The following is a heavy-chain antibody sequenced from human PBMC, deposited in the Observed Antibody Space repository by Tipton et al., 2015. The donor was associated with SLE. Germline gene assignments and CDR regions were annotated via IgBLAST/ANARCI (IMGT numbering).Heavy chain of an antibody. Sequence: TLSLTCTVSGGSISSSSYYWGWIRQPPGKGLEWIGSIYYSGSTYYNPSLKSRGTISVDTSKNQFSLKLSSVTAADTAVYYCARGPAVTTYSYYYSYMDVWGKGTAVTVSS. V-gene: IGHV4-39*07. CDR1: GGSISSSSYY. D-gene: IGHD2/OR15-2a*01. CDR2: IYYSGST. CDR3: ARGPAVTTYSYYYSYMDV. J-gene: IGHJ6*03.